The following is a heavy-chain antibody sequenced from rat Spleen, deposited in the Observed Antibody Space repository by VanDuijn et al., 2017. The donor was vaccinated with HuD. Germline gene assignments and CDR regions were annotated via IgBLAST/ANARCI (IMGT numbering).Heavy chain of an antibody. CDR3: VRANRESYAHFDY. Sequence: QVQLKESGPGLVQPSQTLSLTCTVSGFSLMDFSVHWVRQPPGKGLEWMGRMKYDGDTYFNSVLKSRLSFSRDTSKSQVFLRMNSLQTEDTATYYCVRANRESYAHFDYWGQGVMVTVSS. CDR1: GFSLMDFS. J-gene: IGHJ2*01. D-gene: IGHD1-12*01. V-gene: IGHV2S30*01. CDR2: MKYDGDT.